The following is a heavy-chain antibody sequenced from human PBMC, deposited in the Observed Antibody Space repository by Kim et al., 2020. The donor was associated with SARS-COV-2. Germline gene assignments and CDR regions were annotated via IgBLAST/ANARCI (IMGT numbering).Heavy chain of an antibody. D-gene: IGHD3-22*01. CDR2: INTNTGNL. CDR1: GYTFTSYA. CDR3: ARNGPVTMTPFDP. V-gene: IGHV7-4-1*02. Sequence: ASVKVSCKASGYTFTSYAMNWVRQAPGQGLEWMGWINTNTGNLTYAQGFTGRFVFSLDTSVSTAYLQTSSLKAEDTAVYYCARNGPVTMTPFDPRGQGTLVTVSS. J-gene: IGHJ5*02.